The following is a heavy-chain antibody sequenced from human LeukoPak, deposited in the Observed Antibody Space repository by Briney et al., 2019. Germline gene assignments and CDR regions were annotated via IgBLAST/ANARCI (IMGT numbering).Heavy chain of an antibody. CDR3: ARDLGQYYDTSDSWFDP. CDR2: INSDGINT. Sequence: GGSLRLSCAASGFTFSTYGMHWVRQAPGKGLVWVSRINSDGINTSYADSVKGRFTISRDNAKNTLNLQMNSLRAEDTAVYYCARDLGQYYDTSDSWFDPWGQGTLVTVSS. J-gene: IGHJ5*02. V-gene: IGHV3-74*01. D-gene: IGHD3-22*01. CDR1: GFTFSTYG.